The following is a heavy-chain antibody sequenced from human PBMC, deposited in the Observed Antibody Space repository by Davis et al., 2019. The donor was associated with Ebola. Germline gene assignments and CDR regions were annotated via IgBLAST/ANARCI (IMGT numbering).Heavy chain of an antibody. CDR1: GGSFSGYY. CDR3: ARGGSYRSYYFDY. V-gene: IGHV4-34*01. Sequence: PSETLSLTCGVYGGSFSGYYWSWIRQPPGKGLEWIGEINHSGSTNYNPSLKSRVTVSVDTSKNQFSLKVSSVTAADTAVYFCARGGSYRSYYFDYWGQGTLVTVSS. CDR2: INHSGST. J-gene: IGHJ4*02. D-gene: IGHD3-16*02.